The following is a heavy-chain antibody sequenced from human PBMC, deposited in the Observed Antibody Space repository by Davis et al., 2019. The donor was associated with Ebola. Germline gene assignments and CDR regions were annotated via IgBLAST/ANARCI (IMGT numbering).Heavy chain of an antibody. V-gene: IGHV4-31*03. J-gene: IGHJ5*02. Sequence: MPSETLSLTCTVSGGSISSGGYYWSWIRQHPGKGLEWIGYIYYSGSTYYNPSLKSRVTISVDTSKNQFSLKLSSVTAADTAVYYCARVTGRITIFGVVTNWFDPWGQGTLVTVSS. CDR1: GGSISSGGYY. CDR2: IYYSGST. CDR3: ARVTGRITIFGVVTNWFDP. D-gene: IGHD3-3*01.